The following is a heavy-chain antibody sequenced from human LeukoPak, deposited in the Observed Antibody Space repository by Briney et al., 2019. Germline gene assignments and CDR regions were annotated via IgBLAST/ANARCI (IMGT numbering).Heavy chain of an antibody. CDR3: AKVREDCSGTSCYRTYFQH. J-gene: IGHJ1*01. V-gene: IGHV3-30*02. Sequence: GRSLRLSCAASGFAFSSYAMHWVRQAPGKGLEWVAFIRYDGSNKYYADSVKGRFTISRDNSKNTLYLQMNSLRAEDTAVYYCAKVREDCSGTSCYRTYFQHWGQGTLVTVSS. CDR1: GFAFSSYA. CDR2: IRYDGSNK. D-gene: IGHD2-2*01.